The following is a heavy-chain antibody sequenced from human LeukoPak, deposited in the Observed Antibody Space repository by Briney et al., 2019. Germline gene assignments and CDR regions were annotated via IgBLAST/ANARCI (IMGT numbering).Heavy chain of an antibody. CDR3: ARYPRTWLQSGTAFDI. CDR1: GGSFSGYY. J-gene: IGHJ3*02. CDR2: INHSGST. D-gene: IGHD5-12*01. Sequence: PSETLPLTCAVYGGSFSGYYWSWIRQPPGKGLEWIGEINHSGSTNYNPSLKSRVTISVDTSKNQFSLKLSSVTAADTAVYYCARYPRTWLQSGTAFDIWGQGTMVTVSS. V-gene: IGHV4-34*01.